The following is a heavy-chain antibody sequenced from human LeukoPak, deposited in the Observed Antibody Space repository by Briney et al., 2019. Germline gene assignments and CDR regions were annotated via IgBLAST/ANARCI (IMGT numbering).Heavy chain of an antibody. CDR3: VRGSGGEPIAIVVVPAAPIDY. J-gene: IGHJ4*02. CDR1: GFTFSSYE. Sequence: GGSLRLSCAASGFTFSSYEMNWVRQAPGKGLEWVSYISSSGSTIYYADSVKGRFTISRDNAKNSLYLQMNSLRAEDTAVYYCVRGSGGEPIAIVVVPAAPIDYWGQGTLVTVSS. CDR2: ISSSGSTI. V-gene: IGHV3-48*03. D-gene: IGHD2-2*01.